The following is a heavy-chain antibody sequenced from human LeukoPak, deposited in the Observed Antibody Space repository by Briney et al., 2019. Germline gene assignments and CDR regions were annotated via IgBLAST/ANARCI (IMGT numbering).Heavy chain of an antibody. D-gene: IGHD3-10*01. J-gene: IGHJ4*02. Sequence: SETLSLTCTVSGGSISSYYWSWIRQPAGKGLEWIGRIYTSGSTNYNPSLKSRVTISVDTSKNQFSLKLSSVTAADTAVYYCARDRRGYYGSGSYLDYWGQGTLVTVSS. CDR3: ARDRRGYYGSGSYLDY. CDR2: IYTSGST. V-gene: IGHV4-4*07. CDR1: GGSISSYY.